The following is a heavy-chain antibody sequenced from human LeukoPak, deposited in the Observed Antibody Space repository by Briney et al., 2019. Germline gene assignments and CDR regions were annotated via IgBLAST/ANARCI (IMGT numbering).Heavy chain of an antibody. V-gene: IGHV4-59*01. CDR3: GYSYYRFDY. CDR2: IYYSGST. J-gene: IGHJ4*02. D-gene: IGHD5-18*01. CDR1: GGSISSYY. Sequence: SETLSLTCTVSGGSISSYYWSWIRQPPGKGLEWIGYIYYSGSTNYNPSLKSRITVSVDTSKSQFSLKLTSVTAADAAVYFRGYSYYRFDYWGQGTLVIVSS.